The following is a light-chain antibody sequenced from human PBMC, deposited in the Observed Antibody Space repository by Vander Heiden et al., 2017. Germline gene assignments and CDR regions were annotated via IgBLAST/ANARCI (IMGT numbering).Light chain of an antibody. CDR3: SSYTTSGTFPYV. CDR2: DVD. CDR1: SSDIGGYSY. J-gene: IGLJ1*01. Sequence: QPALTHPASVSGSPGLSITISCTGTSSDIGGYSYVSWYQRHPGKAPKLIIYDVDSRPSGVSNRFSGSKSGKTASLTISGLQAEDEAEYYCSSYTTSGTFPYVFGAGTQVTVL. V-gene: IGLV2-14*01.